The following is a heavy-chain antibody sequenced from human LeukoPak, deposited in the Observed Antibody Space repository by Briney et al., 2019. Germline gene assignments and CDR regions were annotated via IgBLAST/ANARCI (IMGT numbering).Heavy chain of an antibody. CDR1: GYRFTSYW. V-gene: IGHV5-51*01. CDR2: IYPGDYDT. D-gene: IGHD5-18*01. CDR3: ARQGGYSYGDHDAFDI. Sequence: GESLKISWKGSGYRFTSYWIGRVRQMPGKGLEWVGIIYPGDYDTRYSPSFQGQVTISADKSISTAYLQWSSLKASDTAMYYCARQGGYSYGDHDAFDIWGQGTMVTVSS. J-gene: IGHJ3*02.